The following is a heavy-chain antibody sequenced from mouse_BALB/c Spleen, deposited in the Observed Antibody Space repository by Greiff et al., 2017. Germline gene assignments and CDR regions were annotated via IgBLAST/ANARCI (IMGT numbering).Heavy chain of an antibody. CDR1: GYNFTSYW. CDR3: ARLDDYDDYAMDY. D-gene: IGHD2-4*01. Sequence: VQLQQPGAELVKPGTSVKLSCKASGYNFTSYWINWVKLRPGQGLEWIGDIYPGSGSTNYNEKFKSKATLTVDTSSSTAYMQLSSLASEDSALYFCARLDDYDDYAMDYWGQGTSVTVSS. CDR2: IYPGSGST. V-gene: IGHV1-55*01. J-gene: IGHJ4*01.